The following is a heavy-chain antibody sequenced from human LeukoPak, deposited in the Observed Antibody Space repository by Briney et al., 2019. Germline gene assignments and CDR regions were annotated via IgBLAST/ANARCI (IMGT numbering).Heavy chain of an antibody. Sequence: GGSLRLSCVASGFTFSGYWMSWVHQAPGKGLEWVANIKEDGSERYYADSVKGRFTISKDNAKSSVYLQMSSLRAEDTAVYYCARDGARDGYRRNDYWGQGTLVTVSS. V-gene: IGHV3-7*05. D-gene: IGHD5-24*01. CDR3: ARDGARDGYRRNDY. J-gene: IGHJ4*02. CDR2: IKEDGSER. CDR1: GFTFSGYW.